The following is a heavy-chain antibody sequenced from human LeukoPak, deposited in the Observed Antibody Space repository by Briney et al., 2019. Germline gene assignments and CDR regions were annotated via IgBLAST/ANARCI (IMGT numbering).Heavy chain of an antibody. Sequence: SETLSLTCTVSGGSISSYYWSWIRQPPGKGLEWIGYIYYSGSTNYNPSLKSRVTISVDTSKNQFSLKLSSVTAADTAVYYCARLDYYDGSGYSGGAIFDYWGQGTLVTVSS. D-gene: IGHD3-22*01. CDR3: ARLDYYDGSGYSGGAIFDY. J-gene: IGHJ4*02. CDR1: GGSISSYY. V-gene: IGHV4-59*08. CDR2: IYYSGST.